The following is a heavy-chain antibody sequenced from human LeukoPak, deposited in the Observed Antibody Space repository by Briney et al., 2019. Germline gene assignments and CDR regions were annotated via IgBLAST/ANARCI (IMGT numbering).Heavy chain of an antibody. CDR3: AKDGYERGAGTDYMDV. CDR2: INHSGST. D-gene: IGHD6-13*01. J-gene: IGHJ6*03. V-gene: IGHV4-34*01. CDR1: GGSFSGYY. Sequence: SETLSLTCAVYGGSFSGYYWSWIRQPPGKGLEWIGEINHSGSTNYNPSLKSRVTISVDTSKNQFFLNLTSVTAADTAVYYCAKDGYERGAGTDYMDVWGKGTTVTVSS.